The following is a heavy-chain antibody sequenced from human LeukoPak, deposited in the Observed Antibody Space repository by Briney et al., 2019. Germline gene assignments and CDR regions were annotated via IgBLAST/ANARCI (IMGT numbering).Heavy chain of an antibody. CDR3: ARDGGLTTNFHY. J-gene: IGHJ4*02. Sequence: GVSLRLSCAAAGFTFSSYEMNWLGQAPGKGLEWVSYISSSRSTIYYADSVKGRFTISRDNAKNSLYLQMNSLRAEDTAVYYCARDGGLTTNFHYWGQGPLVTVSS. D-gene: IGHD4-11*01. CDR2: ISSSRSTI. V-gene: IGHV3-48*03. CDR1: GFTFSSYE.